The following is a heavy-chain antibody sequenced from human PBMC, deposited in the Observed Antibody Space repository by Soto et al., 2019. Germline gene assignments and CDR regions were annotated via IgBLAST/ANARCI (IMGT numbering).Heavy chain of an antibody. Sequence: QVQLPESGPGLVKPSETLSLTCTVSGGSLSHYYWNWIRQPPGKGLEWIGYTFYSGTTDYSPSLSGRVTISVDTSKNQFSLKLSSVTAADTAVYYCAREHSSSWYGMDVWGQGTTVTVSS. CDR2: TFYSGTT. J-gene: IGHJ6*02. CDR1: GGSLSHYY. V-gene: IGHV4-59*01. D-gene: IGHD6-13*01. CDR3: AREHSSSWYGMDV.